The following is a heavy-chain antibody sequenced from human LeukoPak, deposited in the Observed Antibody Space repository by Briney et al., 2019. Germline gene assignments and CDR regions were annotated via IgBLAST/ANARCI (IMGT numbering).Heavy chain of an antibody. CDR3: AKDLVYDILTGYYRY. J-gene: IGHJ4*02. V-gene: IGHV3-23*01. CDR2: ISGSGGST. Sequence: GGSLRLSCAASGFTFSSYAMSWVRQAPGKGLEWVSAISGSGGSTYCADSVKGRFTISRDNSKNTLYLQMNSLRAEDTAVYYCAKDLVYDILTGYYRYWGQGTLVTVSS. CDR1: GFTFSSYA. D-gene: IGHD3-9*01.